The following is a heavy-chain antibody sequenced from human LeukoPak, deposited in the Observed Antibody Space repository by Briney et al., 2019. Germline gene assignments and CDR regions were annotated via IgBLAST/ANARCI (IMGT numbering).Heavy chain of an antibody. V-gene: IGHV3-7*01. J-gene: IGHJ4*02. CDR2: IDQDGSVK. CDR1: GFTFSDYW. CDR3: ARTHAKLFPAVY. D-gene: IGHD2-21*01. Sequence: TGGSLRLSCAASGFTFSDYWMSWVRQAPGKGLEWVANIDQDGSVKYYLDSVKGRFTISRDNAKNSLSLQMNNLRAEDTAVYYCARTHAKLFPAVYWGQGTLVNVSS.